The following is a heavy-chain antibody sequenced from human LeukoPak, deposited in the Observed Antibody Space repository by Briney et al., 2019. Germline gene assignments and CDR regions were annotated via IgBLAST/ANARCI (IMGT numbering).Heavy chain of an antibody. CDR1: GYTFTSYG. Sequence: RASVTVSCMASGYTFTSYGISWVRQAPGQGLEWMGWISAYNGNTNYAQKLQGRVTMTTDTSTSTAYMELRSLRSDDTAVYYCARDQGLTTVTTCGYWGQGTLVTVSS. D-gene: IGHD4-11*01. CDR3: ARDQGLTTVTTCGY. CDR2: ISAYNGNT. J-gene: IGHJ4*02. V-gene: IGHV1-18*01.